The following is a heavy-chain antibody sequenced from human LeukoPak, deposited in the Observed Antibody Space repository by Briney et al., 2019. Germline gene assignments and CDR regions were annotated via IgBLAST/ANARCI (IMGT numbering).Heavy chain of an antibody. CDR1: GFTFSSYA. V-gene: IGHV3-23*01. CDR3: ARDQSYYGSGSVGNWFDP. Sequence: PGGSLRLSCAASGFTFSSYAMSWVRQDPGKGLEWVSLISNSGSSTFYADSVKGRFTISRDNSKNTLYLQMNSLRAEDTAVYYCARDQSYYGSGSVGNWFDPRGQGTLVTVSS. D-gene: IGHD3-10*01. J-gene: IGHJ5*02. CDR2: ISNSGSST.